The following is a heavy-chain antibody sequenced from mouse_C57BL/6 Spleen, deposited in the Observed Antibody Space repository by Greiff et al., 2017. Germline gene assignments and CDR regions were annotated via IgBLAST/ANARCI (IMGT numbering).Heavy chain of an antibody. J-gene: IGHJ2*01. Sequence: QVHVKQSGAELVKPGASVKISCKASGYAFSSYWMNWVKQRPGKGLEWIGQIYPGDGDTNYNGKFKGKATLTADKSSSTAYMQLSSLTSEDSAVYFCARSKLRRQENYFDYWGQGTTLTVSS. CDR1: GYAFSSYW. CDR2: IYPGDGDT. D-gene: IGHD3-2*02. CDR3: ARSKLRRQENYFDY. V-gene: IGHV1-80*01.